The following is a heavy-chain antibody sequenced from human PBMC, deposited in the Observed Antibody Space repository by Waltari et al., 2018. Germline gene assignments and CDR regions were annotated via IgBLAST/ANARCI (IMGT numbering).Heavy chain of an antibody. D-gene: IGHD3-10*01. J-gene: IGHJ3*02. CDR3: ARPRDYGSGRVAFDI. CDR1: GYTFTSYG. CDR2: ISAYNGNP. Sequence: QVQLVQSGAEVKKPGASVKVSCKASGYTFTSYGISWVRQAPGQGLEWRGWISAYNGNPNYAQKLQGRVTMTTDTSTSTADMELRSLRSDDTAVYYWARPRDYGSGRVAFDIWGQGTMVTVSS. V-gene: IGHV1-18*01.